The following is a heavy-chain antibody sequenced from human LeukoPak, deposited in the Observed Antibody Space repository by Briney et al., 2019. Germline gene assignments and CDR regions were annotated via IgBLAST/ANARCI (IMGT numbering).Heavy chain of an antibody. CDR1: GFTFSSYA. CDR2: ISGSGGST. D-gene: IGHD6-19*01. J-gene: IGHJ4*02. Sequence: GGSLRLSCAASGFTFSSYAMSWVRQAPGKGLEWVSAISGSGGSTYYADSVKGRFTISRDNSKNTLYLQMNSLRAEDTAVYYCAKESGIAVAGSGGIDYWGQGTLVTVSS. V-gene: IGHV3-23*01. CDR3: AKESGIAVAGSGGIDY.